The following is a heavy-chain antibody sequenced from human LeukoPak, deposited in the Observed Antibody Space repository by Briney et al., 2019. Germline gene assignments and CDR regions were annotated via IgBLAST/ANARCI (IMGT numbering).Heavy chain of an antibody. D-gene: IGHD1-26*01. CDR3: ARVVFPPLRGGDWFDP. Sequence: SETLSLTCTVSGGSISSGSYYWSWIRQPAGKGLEWIGRIYTSGSTNYNPSLKSRVTISVDTSKNQFSLKLSSVTAADTAVYYCARVVFPPLRGGDWFDPWGQGTLVTVSS. CDR1: GGSISSGSYY. CDR2: IYTSGST. V-gene: IGHV4-61*02. J-gene: IGHJ5*02.